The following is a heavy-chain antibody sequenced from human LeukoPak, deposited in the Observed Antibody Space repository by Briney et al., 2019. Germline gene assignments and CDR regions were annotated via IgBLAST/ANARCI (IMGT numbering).Heavy chain of an antibody. J-gene: IGHJ4*02. D-gene: IGHD3-22*01. V-gene: IGHV3-23*01. CDR1: GFTFSSYA. Sequence: PGGSLRLSCAASGFTFSSYAMSWVRQAPVKGLEWVSAISGSGGSTYYADSVKGRFTISRDNSKNTLYLQMNSLRAEDTAVYYCAKAAAGYYYDSSGPYFDYWGQGTLVTVSS. CDR2: ISGSGGST. CDR3: AKAAAGYYYDSSGPYFDY.